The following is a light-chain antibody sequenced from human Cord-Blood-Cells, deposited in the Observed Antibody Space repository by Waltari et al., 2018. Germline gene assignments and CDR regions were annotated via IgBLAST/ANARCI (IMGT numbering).Light chain of an antibody. CDR1: QSISSY. J-gene: IGKJ1*01. V-gene: IGKV1-39*01. CDR3: QQSYSTPPT. CDR2: AAS. Sequence: DIQMTQSPSSLSASVGDRATITCRASQSISSYLNWYQQKPGKAPTLLIYAASSLQSGVPSRFSGSGSGTDFTLTISSLQPEDFATYYCQQSYSTPPTFGQGTKVEIK.